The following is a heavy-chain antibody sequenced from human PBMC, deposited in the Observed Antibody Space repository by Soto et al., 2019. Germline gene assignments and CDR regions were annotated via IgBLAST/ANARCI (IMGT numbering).Heavy chain of an antibody. CDR3: ARARIAAAGTSYYFDY. CDR2: INPNSGGT. D-gene: IGHD6-13*01. CDR1: GYTFTGYY. J-gene: IGHJ4*02. Sequence: ASVKVSCKASGYTFTGYYMHWVRQAPGQGLDWMGWINPNSGGTNYAQKFQGWVTMTSDTSISTAYMELSRLRSDDTAVYYCARARIAAAGTSYYFDYWGQGTLVTVSS. V-gene: IGHV1-2*04.